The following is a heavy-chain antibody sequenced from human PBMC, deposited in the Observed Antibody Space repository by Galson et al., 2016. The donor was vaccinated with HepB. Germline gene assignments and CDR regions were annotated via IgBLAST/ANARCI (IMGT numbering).Heavy chain of an antibody. CDR1: GSNFASYW. D-gene: IGHD3/OR15-3a*01. Sequence: QSGAEVTKPGESLKISCKGSGSNFASYWIGWVRQMPGKGLEWMGIIYPGDSDTRYSPSFQGQVTISADKSIRTAYLQWSSLKASDTAMYYCARHDLSLCPDDSWGQGTLVTVSS. V-gene: IGHV5-51*01. CDR2: IYPGDSDT. J-gene: IGHJ4*02. CDR3: ARHDLSLCPDDS.